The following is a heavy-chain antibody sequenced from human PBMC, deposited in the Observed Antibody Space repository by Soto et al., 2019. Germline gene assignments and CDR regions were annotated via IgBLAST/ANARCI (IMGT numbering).Heavy chain of an antibody. J-gene: IGHJ4*02. D-gene: IGHD3-16*01. V-gene: IGHV1-69*01. CDR3: ARTAPMDAGDKYYYDF. CDR2: IIPFFGTA. CDR1: GGTFSTFG. Sequence: QVQLVQSGAEVKKTGSSVKVSCKTSGGTFSTFGISWVRQASGQGLEWMGGIIPFFGTAEYSQKFEDRITITADESTKTVYMDLRSLTSEDTAIYYCARTAPMDAGDKYYYDFWGQGALVTVSS.